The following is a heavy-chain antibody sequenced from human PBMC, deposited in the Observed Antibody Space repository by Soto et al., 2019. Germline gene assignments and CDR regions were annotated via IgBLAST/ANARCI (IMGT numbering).Heavy chain of an antibody. CDR2: IIPIFGTA. D-gene: IGHD5-12*01. J-gene: IGHJ6*02. CDR3: ARAKRVATSYYYYGMDV. Sequence: GPSVKVSCKASGGTFSSYAISWVRQAPGQGLEWMGGIIPIFGTANYAQKFQGRVTITADESTSTAYMELSSLRSEDTAVYYCARAKRVATSYYYYGMDVWGQGTTVTVSS. V-gene: IGHV1-69*13. CDR1: GGTFSSYA.